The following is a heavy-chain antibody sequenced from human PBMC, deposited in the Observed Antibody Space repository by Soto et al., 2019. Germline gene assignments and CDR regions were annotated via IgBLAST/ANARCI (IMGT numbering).Heavy chain of an antibody. CDR1: GFTFSDYA. CDR3: AKGGRQWLVTSDFNY. V-gene: IGHV3-30*18. Sequence: VQLVESGGGVVQPGRSLRLSCAASGFTFSDYARHWVRQAPGKGLEWVAVVSHDGRNTHYAASVKGRFTISRDSSKNTVSLEMTSLRAEDTAVYYCAKGGRQWLVTSDFNYWGQGALVTVSS. D-gene: IGHD6-19*01. CDR2: VSHDGRNT. J-gene: IGHJ4*02.